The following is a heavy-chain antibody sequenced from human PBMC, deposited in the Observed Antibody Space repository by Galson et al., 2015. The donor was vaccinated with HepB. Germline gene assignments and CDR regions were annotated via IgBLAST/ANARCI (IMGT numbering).Heavy chain of an antibody. Sequence: SLRLSCAASGFTFSEYALTWVRQAPGKGLEWVSSISASDGNPYYADSLKGRFTISRDISKSTLYLQMNSLRVDDTAIYYCAKGKALYMRGYDAWGQGTLVTVSA. J-gene: IGHJ5*02. CDR3: AKGKALYMRGYDA. D-gene: IGHD3-10*02. V-gene: IGHV3-23*01. CDR2: ISASDGNP. CDR1: GFTFSEYA.